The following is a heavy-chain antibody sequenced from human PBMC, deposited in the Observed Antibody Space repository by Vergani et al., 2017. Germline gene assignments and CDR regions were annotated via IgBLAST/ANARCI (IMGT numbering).Heavy chain of an antibody. J-gene: IGHJ5*02. D-gene: IGHD3-22*01. V-gene: IGHV1-2*02. CDR2: INPNSGGT. CDR1: GYTFIGYY. Sequence: QVQLVQSGAEVKKPGASVKVSCKASGYTFIGYYMHWVRQAPGQGLEWMGWINPNSGGTNYAKNFQGRVTMTWDTSISTGYMEMIRLRSDDTAVYYCASEADYYDSSGYPGGWFDPWGQGTLVTVSS. CDR3: ASEADYYDSSGYPGGWFDP.